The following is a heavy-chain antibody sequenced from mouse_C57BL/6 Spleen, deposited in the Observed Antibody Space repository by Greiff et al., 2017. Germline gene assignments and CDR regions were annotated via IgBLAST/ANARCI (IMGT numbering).Heavy chain of an antibody. CDR2: IYPGNSDT. Sequence: VHVKQSGTVLARPGASVKMSCKTSGYTFTSYWMHWVKQRPGQGLEWIGAIYPGNSDTSYNQKFKGKAKLTAVTSASTAYMELSSLTNEDSAVYYCTRTYYSNTGFAYWGQGALVTVSA. CDR1: GYTFTSYW. D-gene: IGHD2-5*01. V-gene: IGHV1-5*01. CDR3: TRTYYSNTGFAY. J-gene: IGHJ3*01.